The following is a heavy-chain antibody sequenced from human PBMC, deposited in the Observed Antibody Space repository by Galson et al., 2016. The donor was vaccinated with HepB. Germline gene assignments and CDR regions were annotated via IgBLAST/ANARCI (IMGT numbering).Heavy chain of an antibody. CDR3: ARIAVADRVFDY. Sequence: SETLSFTCTVSGGSISSSNYYWGWIRQPPGKGLEWIGSISYGGTTYYYPSLQSRVSISIDTSKNQFSLKLSSVTAADTAVYYCARIAVADRVFDYWGQGALVTVSS. J-gene: IGHJ4*02. D-gene: IGHD6-19*01. V-gene: IGHV4-39*01. CDR2: ISYGGTT. CDR1: GGSISSSNYY.